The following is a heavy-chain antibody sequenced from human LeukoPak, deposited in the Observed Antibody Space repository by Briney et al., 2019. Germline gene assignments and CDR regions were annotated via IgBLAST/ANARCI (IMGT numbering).Heavy chain of an antibody. J-gene: IGHJ4*02. V-gene: IGHV3-23*01. Sequence: GGSLRLSCAASGFTFNRYGMSWVRQAPGKGLDWVSAISGRGGTTYYADSVKGRFTISRDNSKNTLYLQMNSLRAEDTAVYYCARDHPGIKAYSSSWSTGGGDYWGQGTLVTVSS. CDR2: ISGRGGTT. D-gene: IGHD6-13*01. CDR1: GFTFNRYG. CDR3: ARDHPGIKAYSSSWSTGGGDY.